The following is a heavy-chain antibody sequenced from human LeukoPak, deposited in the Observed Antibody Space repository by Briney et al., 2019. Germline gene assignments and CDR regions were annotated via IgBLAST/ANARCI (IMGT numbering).Heavy chain of an antibody. J-gene: IGHJ4*02. CDR1: GFTFDDYA. Sequence: GGSLRLSCAASGFTFDDYAMHWVRQAPGKGLEWVSGISWNSGSIGYADSVKGRFTISRDNAKNSLYLQMNSLRAEDTALYYCAKDTSVTIFGGEVGFDYWGQGTLVTVSS. V-gene: IGHV3-9*01. CDR2: ISWNSGSI. D-gene: IGHD3-3*01. CDR3: AKDTSVTIFGGEVGFDY.